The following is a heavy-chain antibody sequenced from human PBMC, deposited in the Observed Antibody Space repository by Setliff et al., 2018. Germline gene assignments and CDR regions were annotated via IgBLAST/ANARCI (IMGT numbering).Heavy chain of an antibody. J-gene: IGHJ4*02. D-gene: IGHD1-26*01. CDR2: VNSDGSST. V-gene: IGHV3-74*01. Sequence: PGGSLRLSCAASGFTFVNYWMHWVRQAPGKGLVWVSRVNSDGSSTIYADSVKGRFTISRDNAENTLYLQMNSLRAEDTAVYYCARSLVGATTGIDYWGQGTLVTVSS. CDR3: ARSLVGATTGIDY. CDR1: GFTFVNYW.